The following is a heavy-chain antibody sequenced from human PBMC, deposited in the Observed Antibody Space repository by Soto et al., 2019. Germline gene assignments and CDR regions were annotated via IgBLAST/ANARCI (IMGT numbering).Heavy chain of an antibody. CDR2: ISYDGSNK. D-gene: IGHD6-13*01. CDR1: GFTFSSYG. Sequence: GGSLRLSCAASGFTFSSYGMHWVRQAPGKGLEWVAVISYDGSNKYYADSVKGRFTISRDNSKNTLYLQMNSLRAEDTAVYYCAKEGIAAAGTFDYWGQGTLVTVSS. V-gene: IGHV3-30*18. CDR3: AKEGIAAAGTFDY. J-gene: IGHJ4*02.